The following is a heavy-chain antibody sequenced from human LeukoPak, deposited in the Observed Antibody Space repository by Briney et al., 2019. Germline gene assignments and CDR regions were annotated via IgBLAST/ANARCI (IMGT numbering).Heavy chain of an antibody. CDR1: GYTFTFYG. CDR2: INTNTGNP. Sequence: ASVKVSCKASGYTFTFYGLNWVRQAPGQGLECLGGINTNTGNPTYGQGFTGRFVFSFDTSVSTAYLEISSLKAEDTAIYYCARSRRVVVPSTLNSADDYYYYMDVWGKGTTVTVSS. D-gene: IGHD2-15*01. CDR3: ARSRRVVVPSTLNSADDYYYYMDV. J-gene: IGHJ6*03. V-gene: IGHV7-4-1*02.